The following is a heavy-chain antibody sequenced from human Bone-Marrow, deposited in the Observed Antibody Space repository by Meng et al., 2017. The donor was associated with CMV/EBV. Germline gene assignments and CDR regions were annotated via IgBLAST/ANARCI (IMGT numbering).Heavy chain of an antibody. CDR3: ASLPYYGSGSWTYYYYGMDV. D-gene: IGHD3-10*01. Sequence: ASVKVSCKASGYTFTGYYLHWVRQAPGQGLEWMGWINPNSGATNYAQKFQGRVTMTRDTSISTAYMGLSRLRSDDTAVYYCASLPYYGSGSWTYYYYGMDVWGQGTTVTVSS. CDR2: INPNSGAT. CDR1: GYTFTGYY. J-gene: IGHJ6*02. V-gene: IGHV1-2*02.